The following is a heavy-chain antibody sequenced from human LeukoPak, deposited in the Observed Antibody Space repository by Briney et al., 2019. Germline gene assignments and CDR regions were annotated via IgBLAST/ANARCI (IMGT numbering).Heavy chain of an antibody. CDR1: GYTFTASY. J-gene: IGHJ4*02. Sequence: ASVKVSYKASGYTFTASYVLWVRQAPGQGLEWMGWINPNSGGANYAQEFQGRVTMTRDTSLSTAYMELSRLRSDDTAVYYCARDRRNYYVSGYYYIPRGQRTLVTVSS. D-gene: IGHD3-10*01. CDR2: INPNSGGA. V-gene: IGHV1-2*02. CDR3: ARDRRNYYVSGYYYIP.